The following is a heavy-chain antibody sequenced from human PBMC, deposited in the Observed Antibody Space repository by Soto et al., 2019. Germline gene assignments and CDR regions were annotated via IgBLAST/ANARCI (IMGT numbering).Heavy chain of an antibody. V-gene: IGHV1-18*01. J-gene: IGHJ6*02. CDR2: ISAYNGNT. D-gene: IGHD6-13*01. Sequence: ASVKVSCKASGYTFTSYGISWVRQAPGQGLEWMGWISAYNGNTNYAQKLQGRVTMTTDTSTSTAYMELRSLRSDDTAVYYCARGGEMAAAGTGTYYYYGMDVWGQGTTVTVSS. CDR3: ARGGEMAAAGTGTYYYYGMDV. CDR1: GYTFTSYG.